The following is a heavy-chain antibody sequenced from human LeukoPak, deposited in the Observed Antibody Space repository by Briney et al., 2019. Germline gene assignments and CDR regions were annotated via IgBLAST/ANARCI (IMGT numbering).Heavy chain of an antibody. CDR3: ARDYRGSYSFDY. CDR1: GYTFTSYA. J-gene: IGHJ4*02. CDR2: INAGNGNT. Sequence: GASVKVSCKASGYTFTSYAMHWVRQAPGQRLEWMGWINAGNGNTKYSQEFQGRVTITRDTSASTAYMELSSLRSEDMAVYYCARDYRGSYSFDYWGQGTLVTVSS. V-gene: IGHV1-3*03. D-gene: IGHD1-26*01.